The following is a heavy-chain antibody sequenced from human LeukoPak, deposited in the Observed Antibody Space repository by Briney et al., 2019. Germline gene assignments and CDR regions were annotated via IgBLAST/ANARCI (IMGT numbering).Heavy chain of an antibody. D-gene: IGHD6-25*01. CDR1: AYSISSSYY. Sequence: PSETLSLTCTVSAYSISSSYYWGWIRQPPGKGLEWIGSFYHRGSTYYNPSLKSRVTISVDTSKTQFSLKLSSVTAADTAVYYCARSSGYRDRLRAFDTFDIWGQGTMVTVSS. J-gene: IGHJ3*02. CDR2: FYHRGST. V-gene: IGHV4-38-2*02. CDR3: ARSSGYRDRLRAFDTFDI.